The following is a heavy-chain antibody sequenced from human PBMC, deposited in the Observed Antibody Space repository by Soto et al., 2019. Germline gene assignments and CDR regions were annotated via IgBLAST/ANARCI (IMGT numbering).Heavy chain of an antibody. CDR3: ARHNYGSGSTYFDY. CDR1: GGSISSYY. D-gene: IGHD3-10*01. V-gene: IGHV4-59*08. J-gene: IGHJ4*02. CDR2: IYYSGST. Sequence: SETLSLTCTVSGGSISSYYWSWIRQPPGKGLEWIGYIYYSGSTNYNPSLKSRVTISVDTSKNQFSLKLNSMTAADTAVYYCARHNYGSGSTYFDYWGQGTXVTV.